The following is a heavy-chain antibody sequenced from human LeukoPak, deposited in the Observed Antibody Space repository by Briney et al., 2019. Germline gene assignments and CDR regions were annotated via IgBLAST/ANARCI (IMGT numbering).Heavy chain of an antibody. CDR2: INPNSGGT. D-gene: IGHD2-15*01. J-gene: IGHJ3*02. V-gene: IGHV1-2*02. CDR1: GYTFTGYY. CDR3: ARGPYCSGGSCYFRNAPNDAFDI. Sequence: GASVKVSCKASGYTFTGYYMHWVRQAPGQGLEWMGWINPNSGGTNYAQKFQGRVTMTRDTSISTAYMELSRLRSDDTAVYYCARGPYCSGGSCYFRNAPNDAFDIWGQGTMVTVSS.